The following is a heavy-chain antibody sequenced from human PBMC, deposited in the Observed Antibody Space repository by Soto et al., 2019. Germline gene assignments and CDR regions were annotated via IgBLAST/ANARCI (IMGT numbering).Heavy chain of an antibody. J-gene: IGHJ6*02. CDR3: ARGDYVWGSYRSPRLGYYGMDV. CDR1: GGSFSGYY. Sequence: SDTLSLTCAVYGGSFSGYYWSWIGQPPGMGLEWIGEINHSGSTNYNPSLKSRVSISVDTSKNPFSLKLSSVTAAATAVYYCARGDYVWGSYRSPRLGYYGMDVWGQGTTVT. CDR2: INHSGST. D-gene: IGHD3-16*02. V-gene: IGHV4-34*01.